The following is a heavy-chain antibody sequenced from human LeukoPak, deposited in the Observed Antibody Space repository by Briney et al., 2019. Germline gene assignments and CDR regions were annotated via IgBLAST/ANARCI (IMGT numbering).Heavy chain of an antibody. V-gene: IGHV3-23*01. Sequence: GGSRRLSCAASGFTFSSYAMSWVRQAPGKGLEWASAISGSGCNTYYADSVKGRFTISRDNSKNTLYLQMNSLRAEDTAVYYCAKGNALVPYDYIWGSYRYDAFDIWGQGTMVTVSS. CDR1: GFTFSSYA. CDR2: ISGSGCNT. D-gene: IGHD3-16*02. CDR3: AKGNALVPYDYIWGSYRYDAFDI. J-gene: IGHJ3*02.